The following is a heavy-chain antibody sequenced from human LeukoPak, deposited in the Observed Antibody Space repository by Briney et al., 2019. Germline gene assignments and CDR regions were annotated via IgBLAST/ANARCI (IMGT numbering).Heavy chain of an antibody. J-gene: IGHJ6*02. V-gene: IGHV1-24*01. D-gene: IGHD3-16*01. CDR3: ATVLMYDYVWGSSYGMDV. Sequence: GASVKVSCKVSGYTLTELSMHWVRQAPGKGLEWMGGFDPEDGETIYAQKSQGRVTMTEDTSTDTAYMELSSLRSEDTAVYYCATVLMYDYVWGSSYGMDVWGQGTTVTVSS. CDR1: GYTLTELS. CDR2: FDPEDGET.